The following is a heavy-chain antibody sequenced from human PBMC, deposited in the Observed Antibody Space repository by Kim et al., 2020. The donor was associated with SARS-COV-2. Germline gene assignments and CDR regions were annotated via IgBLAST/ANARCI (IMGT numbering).Heavy chain of an antibody. V-gene: IGHV1-18*04. CDR1: GYTFTSYG. Sequence: ASVKVSCKASGYTFTSYGISWVRQAPGQGLEWMGWISAYNGNTNYAQKLQGRVTMTTDTSTSTAYMELRSLRSDDTAVYYCARDLHGGSYGPLRENYYGMDVWGRGTTVTVSS. D-gene: IGHD5-18*01. J-gene: IGHJ6*02. CDR3: ARDLHGGSYGPLRENYYGMDV. CDR2: ISAYNGNT.